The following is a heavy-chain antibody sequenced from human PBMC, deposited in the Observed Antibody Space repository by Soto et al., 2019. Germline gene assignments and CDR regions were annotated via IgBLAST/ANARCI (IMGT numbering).Heavy chain of an antibody. V-gene: IGHV1-69*01. CDR2: IIPIFGTA. J-gene: IGHJ6*02. D-gene: IGHD6-6*01. CDR3: ARDPLALIAARLHYDYYGMDV. CDR1: GGTFSSYA. Sequence: QVQLVQSGAEVKKPGSSVQVSCKASGGTFSSYAISWVRQAPGQALEWMGGIIPIFGTASYAQKFQGSVTITADESTSTACMELSSLRSEDTAVYYCARDPLALIAARLHYDYYGMDVWGQGTTVAVSS.